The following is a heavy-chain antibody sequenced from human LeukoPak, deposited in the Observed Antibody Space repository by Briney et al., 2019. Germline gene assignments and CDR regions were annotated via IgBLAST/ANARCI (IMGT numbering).Heavy chain of an antibody. Sequence: PGGSLRLSCAASGFTFSSYSMNWVRQAPGKGLEWVSSISSSSSYIYYADSVKGRFTISRDNAKNSLYLQMNSLRAEDTAVYYCARDRGGGWNYLYYYYYGMDVWGQGTTVTVSS. CDR1: GFTFSSYS. J-gene: IGHJ6*02. V-gene: IGHV3-21*01. D-gene: IGHD1-7*01. CDR3: ARDRGGGWNYLYYYYYGMDV. CDR2: ISSSSSYI.